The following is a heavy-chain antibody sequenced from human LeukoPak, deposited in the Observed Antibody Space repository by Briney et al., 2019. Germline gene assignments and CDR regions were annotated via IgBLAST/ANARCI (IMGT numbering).Heavy chain of an antibody. Sequence: GESLKISCKASGHTFTSYGISWVRQAPGQGLEWMGWISAYNGNTNYAQKLRGRVTMTTDTSTSTAYMELRSLRSDDTAVYYCARGSPARYYDSSDYYYGMDVWGQGTTVTVSS. D-gene: IGHD3-22*01. CDR2: ISAYNGNT. V-gene: IGHV1-18*01. CDR3: ARGSPARYYDSSDYYYGMDV. J-gene: IGHJ6*02. CDR1: GHTFTSYG.